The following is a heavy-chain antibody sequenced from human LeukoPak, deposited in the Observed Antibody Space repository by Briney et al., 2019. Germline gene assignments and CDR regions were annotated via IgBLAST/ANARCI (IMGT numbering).Heavy chain of an antibody. CDR1: GYNFTNYW. D-gene: IGHD6-13*01. CDR2: IYPGDSDT. Sequence: GESLKISCKGSGYNFTNYWLAWVRQMPGKGLELMGIIYPGDSDTRYSPSFQGQVTISADKSISTAYLQWSSLKASDTAMYYCARRSEQYSSSGVAFDIWGQGTMVTVSS. V-gene: IGHV5-51*01. J-gene: IGHJ3*02. CDR3: ARRSEQYSSSGVAFDI.